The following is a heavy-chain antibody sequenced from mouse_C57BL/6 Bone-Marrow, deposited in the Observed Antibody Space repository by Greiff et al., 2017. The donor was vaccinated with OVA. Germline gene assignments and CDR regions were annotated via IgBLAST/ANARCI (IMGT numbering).Heavy chain of an antibody. CDR3: ARDGDGYDGVWFAY. V-gene: IGHV1-75*01. D-gene: IGHD2-2*01. Sequence: QVQLKESGPELVKPGASVKISCKASGYTFTDYYINWVKQRPGQGLEWIGWIFPGSGSTYYNEKFKGKATLTVDKSSSTAYMLLSSLTSEDSAVYFCARDGDGYDGVWFAYWGQGTLVTVSA. CDR2: IFPGSGST. CDR1: GYTFTDYY. J-gene: IGHJ3*01.